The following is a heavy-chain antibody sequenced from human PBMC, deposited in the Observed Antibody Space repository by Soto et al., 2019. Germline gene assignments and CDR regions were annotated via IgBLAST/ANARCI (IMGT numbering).Heavy chain of an antibody. CDR1: GFTFDDYA. J-gene: IGHJ3*02. D-gene: IGHD3-9*01. Sequence: GGSLRLSCAASGFTFDDYAMHWVRQAPGKGLEWVSGISWNSGSIGYADSVKGRFTISRDNAKNSLYLQMNSLGAEDTALYYCAKGPYDILTGTAFDIWGQGTMVTVSS. CDR3: AKGPYDILTGTAFDI. CDR2: ISWNSGSI. V-gene: IGHV3-9*01.